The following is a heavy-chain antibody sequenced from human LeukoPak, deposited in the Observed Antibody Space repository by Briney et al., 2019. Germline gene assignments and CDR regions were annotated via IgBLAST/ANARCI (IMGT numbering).Heavy chain of an antibody. Sequence: GSLRLSCATSGFTFSSYSMNWVRQAPGKGLEWVSYISSSSSTISYADSVKGRFTISRDNAKNSLYLQMNSLTAEDTAVYYCARGRGGLWFGEFGDWGQGILVTVSS. D-gene: IGHD3-10*01. J-gene: IGHJ4*02. CDR2: ISSSSSTI. CDR1: GFTFSSYS. V-gene: IGHV3-48*04. CDR3: ARGRGGLWFGEFGD.